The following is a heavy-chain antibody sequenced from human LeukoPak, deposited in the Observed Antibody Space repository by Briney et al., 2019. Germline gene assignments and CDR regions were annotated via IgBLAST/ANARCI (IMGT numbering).Heavy chain of an antibody. J-gene: IGHJ4*02. V-gene: IGHV3-23*01. D-gene: IGHD2-8*01. CDR3: ARAGHCTNGICYTADFDY. Sequence: GGSLRLSCAVSGFAFGSEAMSWVRQAPGKGLEWVSAITDSGGNTYYAAPVKGRFTISRDNSKNTLYLQMNSLRAEDTAVYYCARAGHCTNGICYTADFDYWGQGTLVTVSS. CDR1: GFAFGSEA. CDR2: ITDSGGNT.